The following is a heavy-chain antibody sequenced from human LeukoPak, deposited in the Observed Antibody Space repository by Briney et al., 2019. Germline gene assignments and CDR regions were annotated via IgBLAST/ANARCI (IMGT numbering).Heavy chain of an antibody. CDR2: INHSGST. CDR3: ARGFPDWYYGSGSSTLVWFDP. CDR1: GGSFSGYY. Sequence: SETLSLTCAVYGGSFSGYYWSWIRQPPGKGLEWIGEINHSGSTNYNPSLESRVTISVDTSKNQFSLKLSSVTAADTAVYYCARGFPDWYYGSGSSTLVWFDPWGQGTLVTVSS. V-gene: IGHV4-34*01. J-gene: IGHJ5*02. D-gene: IGHD3-10*01.